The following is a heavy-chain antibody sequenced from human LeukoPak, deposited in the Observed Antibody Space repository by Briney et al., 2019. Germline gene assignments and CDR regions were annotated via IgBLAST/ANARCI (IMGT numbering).Heavy chain of an antibody. D-gene: IGHD6-19*01. CDR1: GGTFSSYA. CDR2: ISPNSGGT. J-gene: IGHJ4*02. V-gene: IGHV1-2*02. CDR3: ATRIAVAGFDY. Sequence: ASVKVSCKASGGTFSSYAISWVRQAPGQGLEWMGWISPNSGGTNHAQKFQGRVTMTKDTSISTAYIELSRLRSDDTAVYYCATRIAVAGFDYWGQGTLVTVSS.